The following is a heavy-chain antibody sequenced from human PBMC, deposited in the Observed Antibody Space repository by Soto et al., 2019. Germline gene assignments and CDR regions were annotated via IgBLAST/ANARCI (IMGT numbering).Heavy chain of an antibody. V-gene: IGHV4-31*03. CDR1: GGSISSGGYY. CDR3: ARIYYYDSSGYYLDY. Sequence: SETLSLTCTVSGGSISSGGYYWSWIRQHPGKGLEWIGYIYYSGSTYYNPSLKSRVTISVDTSKNQFSLKLSSVTAADTAVYYCARIYYYDSSGYYLDYWGQGTLVTVSS. D-gene: IGHD3-22*01. CDR2: IYYSGST. J-gene: IGHJ4*02.